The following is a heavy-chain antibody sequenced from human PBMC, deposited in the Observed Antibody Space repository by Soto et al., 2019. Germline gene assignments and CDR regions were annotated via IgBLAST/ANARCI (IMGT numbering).Heavy chain of an antibody. CDR1: GGSISSSSYY. CDR2: IYYSGNT. CDR3: ARHLSSLMVASYNWFDP. Sequence: PSETLSLTCTVSGGSISSSSYYWGWIRQPPGKGLEWIGSIYYSGNTYYNPSLKSRVTISVDTSKNQFSLKLSSVTAADTAVYYCARHLSSLMVASYNWFDPWGQGTLVTVSS. V-gene: IGHV4-39*01. J-gene: IGHJ5*02. D-gene: IGHD5-12*01.